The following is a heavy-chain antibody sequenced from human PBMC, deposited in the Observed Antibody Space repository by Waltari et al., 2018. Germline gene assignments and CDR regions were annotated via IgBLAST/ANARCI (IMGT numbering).Heavy chain of an antibody. D-gene: IGHD6-13*01. J-gene: IGHJ4*02. CDR2: INHSGST. V-gene: IGHV4-34*01. CDR1: GGSFSGYY. CDR3: ARGALSWYAY. Sequence: QVQLQQWGAGLLKPSETLSLTCAVYGGSFSGYYWSWIRQPPGKGLEWIGEINHSGSTNYNPSLKSRVTISVDTSKNQCSLKLSSVTAADTAVDYCARGALSWYAYWGQGTLVTVSS.